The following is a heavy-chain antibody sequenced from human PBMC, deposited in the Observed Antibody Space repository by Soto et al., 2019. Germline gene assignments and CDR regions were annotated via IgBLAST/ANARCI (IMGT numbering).Heavy chain of an antibody. CDR3: ARLRNCSGGSCYNDY. J-gene: IGHJ4*02. Sequence: EVQLVESGGGLVQPGGSLRLSCAASGFTFSSYWMSWVRQAPGKGLAWVANIKQDGSEKYYVDSVKGRFTISRDNAKNSLYLQMNSLRAEDTAVYYCARLRNCSGGSCYNDYWGQGTLVTVSS. V-gene: IGHV3-7*01. CDR2: IKQDGSEK. CDR1: GFTFSSYW. D-gene: IGHD2-15*01.